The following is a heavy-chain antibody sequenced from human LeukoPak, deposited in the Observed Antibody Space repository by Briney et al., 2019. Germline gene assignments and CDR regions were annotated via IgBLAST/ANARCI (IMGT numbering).Heavy chain of an antibody. CDR1: GFTFTKYW. J-gene: IGHJ4*02. D-gene: IGHD5-24*01. CDR2: IKQDGSDK. Sequence: PGGSLRLSCAASGFTFTKYWMTWVRQAPGKGLEWVGNIKQDGSDKNYMDSVKGRFTISRDNTKNSVYLQMSSLRAEDTAVYYCARNRDGYNSFDYWGQGTLVTVSS. V-gene: IGHV3-7*01. CDR3: ARNRDGYNSFDY.